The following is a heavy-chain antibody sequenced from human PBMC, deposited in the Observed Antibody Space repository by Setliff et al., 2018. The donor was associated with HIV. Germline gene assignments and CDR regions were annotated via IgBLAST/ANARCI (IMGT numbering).Heavy chain of an antibody. D-gene: IGHD6-6*01. CDR3: ARHRASSSGFPLDF. J-gene: IGHJ4*02. CDR1: SGSISSSIFY. CDR2: INHSGNT. Sequence: PSETLSLTCTVSSGSISSSIFYWGWLRQPPGKEPEWIGSINHSGNTYYYPSLKSRVTMSVDTSKNQFSLRLSSVTATDTAVYYCARHRASSSGFPLDFWGQGILVTVSS. V-gene: IGHV4-39*01.